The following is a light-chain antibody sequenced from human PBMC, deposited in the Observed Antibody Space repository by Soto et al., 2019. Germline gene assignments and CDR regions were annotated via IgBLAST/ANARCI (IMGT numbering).Light chain of an antibody. CDR1: QSISSY. Sequence: DVQMTQSPSSLSASVGDRVTITCRASQSISSYLNWYQQKPGKAPKLLIYAASSLQSGVPSRFSGSGSATDFTLTISSLQPEDFATYYCQQSYSTPPITFGQGTRLEMK. J-gene: IGKJ5*01. CDR3: QQSYSTPPIT. V-gene: IGKV1-39*01. CDR2: AAS.